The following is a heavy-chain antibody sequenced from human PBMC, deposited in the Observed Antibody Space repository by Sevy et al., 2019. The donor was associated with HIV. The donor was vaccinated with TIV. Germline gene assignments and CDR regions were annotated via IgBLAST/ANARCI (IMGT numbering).Heavy chain of an antibody. J-gene: IGHJ4*02. Sequence: SETLSLTCTVSGGSISSYYWSWIRQPPGKGLEWIGYIYYSGSTNYNPSLKSRVTISVDTSKNQFSLKLSSVTAADTAVYYCAGASKGVGDYAFDYWGQGTLVTVSS. V-gene: IGHV4-59*01. D-gene: IGHD4-17*01. CDR1: GGSISSYY. CDR2: IYYSGST. CDR3: AGASKGVGDYAFDY.